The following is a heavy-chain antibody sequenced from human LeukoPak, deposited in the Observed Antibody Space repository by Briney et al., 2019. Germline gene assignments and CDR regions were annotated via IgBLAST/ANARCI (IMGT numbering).Heavy chain of an antibody. CDR1: GGSFSGYY. CDR2: ISHSRST. V-gene: IGHV4-34*01. D-gene: IGHD2-15*01. J-gene: IGHJ4*02. CDR3: ARGLRYRAAPTPFDY. Sequence: SETLSLTCTVYGGSFSGYYWSWIRQSPGKGLEWIGEISHSRSTNYNPSLKSRVTISVDTSKNQFSPKLSSVTAADTAVYYCARGLRYRAAPTPFDYWGQGTLVTVSS.